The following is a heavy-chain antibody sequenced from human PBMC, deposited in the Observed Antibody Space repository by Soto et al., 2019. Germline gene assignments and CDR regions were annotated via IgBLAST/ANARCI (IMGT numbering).Heavy chain of an antibody. D-gene: IGHD2-2*01. J-gene: IGHJ5*02. CDR1: GFTFSSYG. Sequence: QVQLVESGGGVVQPGRSLRLYCAASGFTFSSYGMHWVRQAPGKGLEWVAVIWYDGSNKYYADSVKGRFTISRDNSKNTLYLQMNSLRAEDTAVYYCARDREGYCSSTSCSLFDPLGQGTLVTVSS. CDR2: IWYDGSNK. V-gene: IGHV3-33*01. CDR3: ARDREGYCSSTSCSLFDP.